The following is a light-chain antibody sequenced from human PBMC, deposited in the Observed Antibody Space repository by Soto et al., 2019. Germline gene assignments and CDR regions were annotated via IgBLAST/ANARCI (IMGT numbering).Light chain of an antibody. CDR1: SSDIGSYNL. CDR2: EGS. Sequence: QAVVTQPASVSGSPGQSITISCTGTSSDIGSYNLVSWYQQHPGKAPKVIIYEGSNRPSGVSNRFFASKSGNKASLTISGLQAEDEADYYCCSYAASSTFNWVFGGGTKLTVL. V-gene: IGLV2-23*03. CDR3: CSYAASSTFNWV. J-gene: IGLJ3*02.